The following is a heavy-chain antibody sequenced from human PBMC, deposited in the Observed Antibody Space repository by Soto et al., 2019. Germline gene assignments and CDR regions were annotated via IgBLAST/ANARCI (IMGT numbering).Heavy chain of an antibody. CDR1: GFTFSSYG. Sequence: GGSLRLSCAASGFTFSSYGMHWVRQAPGKGLEWVAVISYDGSNKYYAGSVKGRFTISRDNSKNTLYLQMNSLRAEDTAVYYCAKDLVIGYYYYYGMDVWGQGTTVTVSS. CDR3: AKDLVIGYYYYYGMDV. J-gene: IGHJ6*02. CDR2: ISYDGSNK. V-gene: IGHV3-30*18. D-gene: IGHD2-15*01.